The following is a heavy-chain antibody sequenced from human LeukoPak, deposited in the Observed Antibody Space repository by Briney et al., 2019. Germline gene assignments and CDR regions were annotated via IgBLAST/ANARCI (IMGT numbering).Heavy chain of an antibody. CDR1: GYTFTGYY. Sequence: ASVKVSCKASGYTFTGYYMHWVRQAPGQGLEWMGWINPNSGNTGYAQKFQGRVTMTRNTSISTAYMELSSLRSEDTAVYYCATKYSSSWFGDPYYYGMDVWGQGTTVTVSS. V-gene: IGHV1-8*02. CDR3: ATKYSSSWFGDPYYYGMDV. D-gene: IGHD6-13*01. J-gene: IGHJ6*02. CDR2: INPNSGNT.